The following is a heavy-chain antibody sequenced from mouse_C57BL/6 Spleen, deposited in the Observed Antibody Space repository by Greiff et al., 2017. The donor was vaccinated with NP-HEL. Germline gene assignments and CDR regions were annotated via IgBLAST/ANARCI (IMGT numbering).Heavy chain of an antibody. CDR1: GYTFTSYW. Sequence: QVQLQQPGAELVRPGTSVKLSCKASGYTFTSYWMHWVKQRPGQGLEWIGVIDPSDSYTNYNQKFKGKATLTVDTSTSTAYLQLSSLTSEDSAVYYCARQNPSPWYFDVWGTGTTVTVSA. CDR3: ARQNPSPWYFDV. CDR2: IDPSDSYT. J-gene: IGHJ1*03. V-gene: IGHV1-59*01.